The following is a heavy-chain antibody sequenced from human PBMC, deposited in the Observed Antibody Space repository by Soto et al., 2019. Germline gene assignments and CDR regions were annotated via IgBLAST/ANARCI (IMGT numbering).Heavy chain of an antibody. J-gene: IGHJ6*02. CDR2: SSYGGSNK. CDR3: AKGPLRFPDYWDYADYSYGMDV. CDR1: GFTFSAFG. D-gene: IGHD4-17*01. V-gene: IGHV3-30*18. Sequence: QMQLVESGGGVVQPGTSLTLSCVASGFTFSAFGMHWVRQAPGKGLEWVAISSYGGSNKYYGDSVQGRFTISRDNSRDRLYLHMNNLRDEDTAVYYCAKGPLRFPDYWDYADYSYGMDVWGQGTTVTVSS.